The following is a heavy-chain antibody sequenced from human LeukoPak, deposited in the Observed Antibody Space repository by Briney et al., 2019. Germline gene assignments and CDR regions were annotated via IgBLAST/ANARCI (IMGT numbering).Heavy chain of an antibody. Sequence: SVKVSCKASGGTFSSYAISWVRQAPGQGLEWMGGIIPIFGTANYAQKFQGRVTITADKSTSTAYMELSSLRSEDTAVYYCARTPSFQAAASPFDYWGQGTLVTVPS. CDR3: ARTPSFQAAASPFDY. CDR2: IIPIFGTA. V-gene: IGHV1-69*06. J-gene: IGHJ4*02. D-gene: IGHD6-13*01. CDR1: GGTFSSYA.